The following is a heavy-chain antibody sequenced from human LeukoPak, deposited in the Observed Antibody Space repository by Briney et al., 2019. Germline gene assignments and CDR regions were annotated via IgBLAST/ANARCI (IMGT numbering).Heavy chain of an antibody. CDR3: ARALSTTAFDY. J-gene: IGHJ4*02. CDR1: GFTFSSYN. V-gene: IGHV3-30*03. CDR2: ISDDGSNK. Sequence: GGSLRLSCAASGFTFSSYNMNWVRQAPGKGLEWVAVISDDGSNKYYAESVKGQFTISRDNSKNTLYLQMNSLRAEDTAVYYCARALSTTAFDYWGQGTLVTVSS. D-gene: IGHD4-17*01.